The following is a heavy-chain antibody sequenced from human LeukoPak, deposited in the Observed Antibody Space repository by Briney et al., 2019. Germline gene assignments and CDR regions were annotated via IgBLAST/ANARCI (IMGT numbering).Heavy chain of an antibody. CDR3: AKGNVIVVVDYI. D-gene: IGHD3-22*01. J-gene: IGHJ4*02. V-gene: IGHV3-23*01. CDR1: GFPFSSSA. Sequence: GGSLRLSCAASGFPFSSSALRWVPQAAGRGLEWVSGLSGRGTSTYYADSVKGRFTISRDNSKNTLYLQMNSLRAEDTAIYYCAKGNVIVVVDYIGGQGTLVTVSS. CDR2: LSGRGTST.